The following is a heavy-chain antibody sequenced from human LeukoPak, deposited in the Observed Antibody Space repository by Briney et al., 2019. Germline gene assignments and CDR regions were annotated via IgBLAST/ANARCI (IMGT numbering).Heavy chain of an antibody. V-gene: IGHV3-66*01. CDR3: ARDSGYYDSSGYYFSGFDY. CDR1: GFTVSSNY. CDR2: IYSGGST. J-gene: IGHJ4*02. Sequence: GGSLRLSCAASGFTVSSNYMSWVRQAPGKGLEWVSIIYSGGSTYYADSVKGRFTISRDNSKNTLYLQMNSLRAEDTAVYYCARDSGYYDSSGYYFSGFDYWGQGTLVTVSS. D-gene: IGHD3-22*01.